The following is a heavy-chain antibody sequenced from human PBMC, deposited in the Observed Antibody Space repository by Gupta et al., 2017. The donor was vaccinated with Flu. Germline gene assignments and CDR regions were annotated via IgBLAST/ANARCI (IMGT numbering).Heavy chain of an antibody. V-gene: IGHV1-2*02. J-gene: IGHJ4*02. D-gene: IGHD3-22*01. CDR3: ARPTYYYDSSGYYFGYYFDY. CDR2: INPNSGGT. CDR1: GYTFTGYY. Sequence: QVQLVQSGAEVKKPGASVKVSCKASGYTFTGYYMHWVRQAPGQGLEWMGWINPNSGGTNYAQKFQGRVTMTRDTSISTAYMELSRLRSDDTAVYYCARPTYYYDSSGYYFGYYFDYWGQGTLVTVSS.